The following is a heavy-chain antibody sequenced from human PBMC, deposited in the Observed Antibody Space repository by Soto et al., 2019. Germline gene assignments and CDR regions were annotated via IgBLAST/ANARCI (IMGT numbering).Heavy chain of an antibody. CDR2: INHSGST. Sequence: QVQLQQWGAGLLKPSETLPLTCAVYGGSFSGYYWSWIRQPPGKGLEWIGEINHSGSTNYNPSLKRRVTISVDTSRNQFSLQLSSVTAADTAVYYCARARSLRSWFDPWGQGTLVTVSS. CDR1: GGSFSGYY. CDR3: ARARSLRSWFDP. J-gene: IGHJ5*02. D-gene: IGHD2-15*01. V-gene: IGHV4-34*01.